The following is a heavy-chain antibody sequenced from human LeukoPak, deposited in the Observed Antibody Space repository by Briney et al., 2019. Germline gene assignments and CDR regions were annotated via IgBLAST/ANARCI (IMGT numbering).Heavy chain of an antibody. V-gene: IGHV4-34*01. Sequence: KPSETLSLTCAVYGGSFSGYYWSWVRQPPGKGLEWIGEINHSGSNNYNPSLESRVTISVDKSKNQFSLKLRSVTAADTAVYYCARGLAAAAHDYWGQGTLVTVSS. D-gene: IGHD6-13*01. J-gene: IGHJ4*02. CDR2: INHSGSN. CDR3: ARGLAAAAHDY. CDR1: GGSFSGYY.